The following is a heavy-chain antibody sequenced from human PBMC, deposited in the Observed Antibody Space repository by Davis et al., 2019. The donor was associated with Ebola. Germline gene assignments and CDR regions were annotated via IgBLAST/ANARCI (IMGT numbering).Heavy chain of an antibody. J-gene: IGHJ6*02. CDR2: ISSSGNTT. D-gene: IGHD2-8*02. CDR1: GFMFSDSY. V-gene: IGHV3-11*01. Sequence: GESLKISCAASGFMFSDSYMSWIRQAPGKGLEWVSDISSSGNTTHYADSVKGRFTISRDNAKNSLYLQMNSLRAEDTAVYYCARGIVLVVYAIKYYYGMDVWGQGTTVTVSS. CDR3: ARGIVLVVYAIKYYYGMDV.